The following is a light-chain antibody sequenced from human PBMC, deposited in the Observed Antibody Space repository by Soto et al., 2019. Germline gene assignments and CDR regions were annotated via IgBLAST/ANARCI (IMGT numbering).Light chain of an antibody. CDR2: KVS. J-gene: IGKJ1*01. CDR1: QSLVYNDGNIY. V-gene: IGKV2-30*01. CDR3: MQGTHSWT. Sequence: DFVLTQSALSLPVPLGSPASIPCRSIQSLVYNDGNIYLNWFQQRPGQSPRGLIYKVSNRDSGVPDRFSGSGSGTDFTLQISRVQAEDVGVYYCMQGTHSWTFGQGTKVDIK.